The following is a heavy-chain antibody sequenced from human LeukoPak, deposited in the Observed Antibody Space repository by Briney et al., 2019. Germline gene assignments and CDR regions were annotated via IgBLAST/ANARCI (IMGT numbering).Heavy chain of an antibody. CDR2: IKTDGSIT. D-gene: IGHD6-6*01. J-gene: IGHJ4*02. V-gene: IGHV3-74*01. CDR1: GFGFSNFW. Sequence: GGSLRLFCAASGFGFSNFWMHWVRQAPGKGLEWVSRIKTDGSITAYADSVKGRFTISRDNAKNTLYLHMNSLKGEDTATYFCTREADPAFSASSSPDFWGQGTPVTVS. CDR3: TREADPAFSASSSPDF.